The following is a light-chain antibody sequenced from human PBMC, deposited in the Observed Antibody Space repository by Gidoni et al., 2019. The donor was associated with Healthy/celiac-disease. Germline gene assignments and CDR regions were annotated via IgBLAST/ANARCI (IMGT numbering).Light chain of an antibody. V-gene: IGLV3-21*04. CDR3: QVWDSSSDHRV. J-gene: IGLJ3*02. CDR1: NIGSKS. Sequence: SYVLTQSPPVSVAPGKTARITCWGNNIGSKSVHWYQQKPGQAPVLVLYYDSDRPSGIPERFSGSNSGNTATLTISRVEAGDEADYYCQVWDSSSDHRVFGGGTKLTVL. CDR2: YDS.